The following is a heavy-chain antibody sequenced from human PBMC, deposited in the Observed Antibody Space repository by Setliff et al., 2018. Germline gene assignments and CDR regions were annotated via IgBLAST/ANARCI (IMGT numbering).Heavy chain of an antibody. CDR2: VDRSGNT. V-gene: IGHV4-39*01. Sequence: SETLSLTCTLSGDSISRSTYYWGWIRQSPGKGLDWIGTVDRSGNTFYNPSLRSRVTISVDTSKNQFSLNLNSVTAADTGVYYCARHVGPADRADYFQHWGQGTLVTVSS. J-gene: IGHJ1*01. CDR1: GDSISRSTYY. CDR3: ARHVGPADRADYFQH.